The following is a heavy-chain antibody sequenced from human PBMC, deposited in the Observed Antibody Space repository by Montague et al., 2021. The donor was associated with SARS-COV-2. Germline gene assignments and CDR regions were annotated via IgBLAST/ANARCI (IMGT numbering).Heavy chain of an antibody. J-gene: IGHJ6*03. V-gene: IGHV4-59*01. CDR3: ARHPPRYRYFYYFDV. CDR1: GGSISGYY. Sequence: SETLSLTCTVSGGSISGYYWSWIRQPPGKGLEWIGYLYYSGSTNYNPSLKSRVTISVDTSKNQFSLRLNSVTAADTAVYYCARHPPRYRYFYYFDVWGQGTPVTVSS. D-gene: IGHD1-1*01. CDR2: LYYSGST.